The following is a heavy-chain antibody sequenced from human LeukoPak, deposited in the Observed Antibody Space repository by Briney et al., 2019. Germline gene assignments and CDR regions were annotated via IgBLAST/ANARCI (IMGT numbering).Heavy chain of an antibody. J-gene: IGHJ4*02. CDR1: GGSFSGYY. V-gene: IGHV4-34*01. CDR2: INHSGST. CDR3: ASRRSYYDYVWGSYRRPFDY. D-gene: IGHD3-16*02. Sequence: PSETLSLTCAVYGGSFSGYYWSWIRQPPGKGLEWIGEINHSGSTNYNPSLKSRVTISVDTSKNQFSLKLSSVTAADTAVYYCASRRSYYDYVWGSYRRPFDYWGQGTLVTVSS.